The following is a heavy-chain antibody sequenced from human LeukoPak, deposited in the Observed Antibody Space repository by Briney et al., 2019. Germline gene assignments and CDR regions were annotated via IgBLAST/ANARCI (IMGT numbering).Heavy chain of an antibody. CDR3: ARPAIAGNFDY. D-gene: IGHD6-13*01. V-gene: IGHV3-7*04. CDR2: IKQDGSDK. CDR1: GFTFSSYW. J-gene: IGHJ4*02. Sequence: GGSLRLSCVASGFTFSSYWMGWVRQAPGKGLEWLANIKQDGSDKYYVDSVKGRFTISRDSAKNSLYLQMNSLRAEDTAVYYCARPAIAGNFDYWGQGTLVTVSS.